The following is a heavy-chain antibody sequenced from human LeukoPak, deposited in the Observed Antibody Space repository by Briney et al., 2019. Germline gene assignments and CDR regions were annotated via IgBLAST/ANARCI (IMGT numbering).Heavy chain of an antibody. CDR1: GGSISGDY. Sequence: SETLSLTRTVSGGSISGDYWSWIRQPPGKGLEWIGYIYYSGITNYNLSPKTRVTISVDTSKNQFSLKLSSVTAADTAVYYCARVVAVAGLASTFDYWGQGILVTVSS. D-gene: IGHD6-19*01. CDR3: ARVVAVAGLASTFDY. J-gene: IGHJ4*02. CDR2: IYYSGIT. V-gene: IGHV4-59*01.